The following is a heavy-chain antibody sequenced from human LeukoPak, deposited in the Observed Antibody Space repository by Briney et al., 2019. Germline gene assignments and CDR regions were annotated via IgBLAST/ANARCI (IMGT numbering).Heavy chain of an antibody. J-gene: IGHJ6*02. CDR3: TTGGLGYCSGGSCYRGEGYYGMDV. Sequence: GGSLRLSCAASGFTFSNAWMSWVRQAPGKGLEWVGRIKSKTDGGTTDYAAPVKGRFTISRDDSKNTLCLQMNSLKTEDTAVYYCTTGGLGYCSGGSCYRGEGYYGMDVWGQGTTVTVSS. D-gene: IGHD2-15*01. CDR2: IKSKTDGGTT. V-gene: IGHV3-15*01. CDR1: GFTFSNAW.